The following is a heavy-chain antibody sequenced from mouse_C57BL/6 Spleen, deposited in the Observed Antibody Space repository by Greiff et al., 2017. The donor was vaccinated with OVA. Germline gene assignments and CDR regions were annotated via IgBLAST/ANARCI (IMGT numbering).Heavy chain of an antibody. D-gene: IGHD3-3*01. Sequence: VQLQQPGAELVRPGSSVKLSCKASGYTFTSYWMHWVKQRPIQGLEWIGNIDPSDSETHYNQKFKDKATLTVAKSSSTAYMQLSSLTSEDSAVYYCARMGGRDYAMDYWGQGTSVTVSS. CDR2: IDPSDSET. CDR1: GYTFTSYW. J-gene: IGHJ4*01. V-gene: IGHV1-52*01. CDR3: ARMGGRDYAMDY.